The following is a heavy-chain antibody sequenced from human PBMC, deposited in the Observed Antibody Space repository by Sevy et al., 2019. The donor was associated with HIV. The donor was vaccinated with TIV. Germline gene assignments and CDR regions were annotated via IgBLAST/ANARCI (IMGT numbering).Heavy chain of an antibody. CDR1: GFTFSNAW. Sequence: GGSLRLSCAASGFTFSNAWMSWVRRAPGKGLEWVGRIKSKTDGGTTDYAAPVKGRFTISRDDSKNTLYLQMNSLKTEDTAVYYCTTRELELRGGGAFDIWGQGTMVTVSS. D-gene: IGHD1-7*01. J-gene: IGHJ3*02. V-gene: IGHV3-15*01. CDR2: IKSKTDGGTT. CDR3: TTRELELRGGGAFDI.